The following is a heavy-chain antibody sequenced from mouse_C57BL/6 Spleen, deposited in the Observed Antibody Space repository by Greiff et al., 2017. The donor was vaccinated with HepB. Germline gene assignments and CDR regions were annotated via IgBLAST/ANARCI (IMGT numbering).Heavy chain of an antibody. D-gene: IGHD1-1*01. CDR3: TPHYGSSYGYFDV. V-gene: IGHV1-5*01. Sequence: VQLQQSGTVLARPGASVKMSCKTSGYTFTSYWMRWVKQRPGQGLEWIGAIYPGNSDTSYNQKFKGKAKLTAVTSASTAYMELSSLTNEDSAVYYCTPHYGSSYGYFDVWGTGTTVTVSS. J-gene: IGHJ1*03. CDR1: GYTFTSYW. CDR2: IYPGNSDT.